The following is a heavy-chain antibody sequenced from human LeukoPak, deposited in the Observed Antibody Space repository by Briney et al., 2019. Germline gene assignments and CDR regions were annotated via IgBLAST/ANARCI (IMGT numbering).Heavy chain of an antibody. D-gene: IGHD2-15*01. CDR2: INHSGST. J-gene: IGHJ4*02. CDR1: GGSFSGYY. CDR3: ARAYCSGGSCYLGYFDY. V-gene: IGHV4-34*01. Sequence: TSETLSLTCAVHGGSFSGYYWSWIRQPPGKGLEWIGEINHSGSTNYNPSLKSRVTISVDTSKNQFSLKLSSVTAADTAVYYCARAYCSGGSCYLGYFDYWGQGTLVTVSS.